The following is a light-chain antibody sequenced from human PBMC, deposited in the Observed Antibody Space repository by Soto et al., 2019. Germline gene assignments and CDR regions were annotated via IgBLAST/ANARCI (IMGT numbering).Light chain of an antibody. CDR1: QSISSR. J-gene: IGKJ1*01. V-gene: IGKV1-5*03. CDR3: QQYNSYPWT. CDR2: KAS. Sequence: DIPMTHSPSTLSASVGDRVTITCRASQSISSRLAWYQQKPGKAPKLLIYKASSLESGVPSRFSGSGSGTEFTLTISSLQPDDFATYYCQQYNSYPWTFGQGTKVEIK.